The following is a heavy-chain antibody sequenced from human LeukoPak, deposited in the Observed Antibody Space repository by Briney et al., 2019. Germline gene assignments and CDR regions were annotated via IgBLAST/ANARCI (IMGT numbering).Heavy chain of an antibody. D-gene: IGHD3-22*01. J-gene: IGHJ5*02. V-gene: IGHV3-74*01. CDR1: GFTFSSHW. Sequence: TGGSLRLSCAASGFTFSSHWMHWVRQAPGKGLVWVSRLNTDGSSTVYADSVKGRFTISRDNAKNTLYLQMNSLRAEDTAVYYCVRGYYDSNDSNRSNWFDPWGQGTLVTVSS. CDR3: VRGYYDSNDSNRSNWFDP. CDR2: LNTDGSST.